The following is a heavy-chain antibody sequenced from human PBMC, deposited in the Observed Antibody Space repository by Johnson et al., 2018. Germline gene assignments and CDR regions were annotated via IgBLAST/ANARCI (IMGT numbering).Heavy chain of an antibody. CDR3: VKRIATTGAEKGFDI. J-gene: IGHJ3*02. CDR2: ISGGGGST. CDR1: GFIFSDYG. Sequence: EVQLVESGGGLVQPGGSLRLSCAASGFIFSDYGMSWVRQAPGKGLEWVSFISGGGGSTYYADSVKGRFTISRDNSKNTLYLQINSLRAEDTAVYYLVKRIATTGAEKGFDIWGQGTMVTGSS. D-gene: IGHD6-13*01. V-gene: IGHV3-23*04.